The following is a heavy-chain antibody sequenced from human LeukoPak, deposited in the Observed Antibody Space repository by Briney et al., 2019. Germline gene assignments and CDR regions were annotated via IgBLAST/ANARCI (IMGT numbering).Heavy chain of an antibody. Sequence: ASVKVSCKASGYTFTSYGINWVRQAPGQGLEWMGWMNPNNGNTSYAQKFQGRVTMTTDTSISTAYMELRSLRSDETAVYYCATSASSRWYDLTNYYYWDGMDVWGQGTPVTVSS. CDR1: GYTFTSYG. J-gene: IGHJ6*02. CDR2: MNPNNGNT. D-gene: IGHD6-13*01. CDR3: ATSASSRWYDLTNYYYWDGMDV. V-gene: IGHV1-8*02.